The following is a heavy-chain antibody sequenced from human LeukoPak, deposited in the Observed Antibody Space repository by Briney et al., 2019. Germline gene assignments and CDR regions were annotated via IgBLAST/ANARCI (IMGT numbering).Heavy chain of an antibody. CDR1: GFMFSDYY. D-gene: IGHD1-26*01. V-gene: IGHV3-11*05. Sequence: GGSLRLSCAASGFMFSDYYMSWIRQAPGKGLEWVSYISSSSSYTNYSDSVKGRFTISRGNAKNSLYLQMNSLRAEDTAVYYCARDKSVGATPFDYWGQGTLVTVSS. J-gene: IGHJ4*02. CDR3: ARDKSVGATPFDY. CDR2: ISSSSSYT.